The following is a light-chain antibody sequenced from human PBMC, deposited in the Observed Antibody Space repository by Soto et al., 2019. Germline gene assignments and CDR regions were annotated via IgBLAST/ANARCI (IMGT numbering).Light chain of an antibody. CDR3: NHRGNGIT. CDR1: QSVSSS. Sequence: EVVLTQSPATLSLSAGDTATLSCGASQSVSSSLAWYQQKPDHTPRLLIYDASSRATGIPASFSGSWSATEFTLTIRSLEPEDFAVYYCNHRGNGITFGQGTRLEIK. V-gene: IGKV3-11*01. CDR2: DAS. J-gene: IGKJ5*01.